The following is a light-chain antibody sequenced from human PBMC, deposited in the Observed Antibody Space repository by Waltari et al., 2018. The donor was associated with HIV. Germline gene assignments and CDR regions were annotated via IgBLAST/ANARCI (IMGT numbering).Light chain of an antibody. J-gene: IGLJ2*01. CDR3: AAWDDNLSAVV. CDR1: ASNIGSNY. Sequence: QSVLTQPPSASGTPGQRVTISCSGRASNIGSNYVCWFQQLPGTAPKLLIYRDNQRPSGIPDRFSGSRSGTSASLAISGLRAEDEADYYCAAWDDNLSAVVFGGRTKLTVL. CDR2: RDN. V-gene: IGLV1-47*01.